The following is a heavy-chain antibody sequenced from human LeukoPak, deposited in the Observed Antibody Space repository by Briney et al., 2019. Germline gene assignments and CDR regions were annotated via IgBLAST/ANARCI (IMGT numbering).Heavy chain of an antibody. CDR3: ARERSWYFDY. V-gene: IGHV3-48*02. J-gene: IGHJ4*02. Sequence: GGSLRLSCAASGFTFSSYSMNWVRQAPGKGLEWVSYISSSSNTLYYADSVKGRFTISRDNAKSSLYLQVNSLRDEDTAVYYCARERSWYFDYWGQETLVTVSS. CDR1: GFTFSSYS. CDR2: ISSSSNTL. D-gene: IGHD1-26*01.